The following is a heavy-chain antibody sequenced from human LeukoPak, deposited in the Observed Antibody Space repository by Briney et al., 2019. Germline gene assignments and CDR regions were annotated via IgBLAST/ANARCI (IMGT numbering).Heavy chain of an antibody. CDR3: ARLGRGYFDY. D-gene: IGHD2-15*01. CDR1: GGSISSYY. Sequence: SETLSLTCTVSGGSISSYYWSWIPQPPGKGLEWIGYIYYSGSTNYNPSLKSRVTISVDTSKNQFSLKLSSVTAADTAVYYCARLGRGYFDYWGQGTLVTVSS. CDR2: IYYSGST. V-gene: IGHV4-59*01. J-gene: IGHJ4*02.